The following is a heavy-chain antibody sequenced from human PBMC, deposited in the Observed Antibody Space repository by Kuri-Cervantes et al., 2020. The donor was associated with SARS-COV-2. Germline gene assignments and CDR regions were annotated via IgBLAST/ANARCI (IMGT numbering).Heavy chain of an antibody. CDR2: ISYDGSNK. Sequence: LSLTCAGSGLTFPNHLLNWVRQAPGKGLEWVAVISYDGSNKYYADSVKGRFTISRDNSKNTLYLQMNSLRAEDTAVYYCARGQENSGSFRSMGIGAFDIWGQGTMVTVSS. D-gene: IGHD1-26*01. CDR3: ARGQENSGSFRSMGIGAFDI. CDR1: GLTFPNHL. J-gene: IGHJ3*02. V-gene: IGHV3-30-3*01.